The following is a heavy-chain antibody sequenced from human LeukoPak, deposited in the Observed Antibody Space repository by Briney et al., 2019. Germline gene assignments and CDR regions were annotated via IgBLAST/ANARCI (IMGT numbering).Heavy chain of an antibody. J-gene: IGHJ4*02. V-gene: IGHV1-18*01. D-gene: IGHD2/OR15-2a*01. CDR2: ISPDKGNT. CDR1: GYTFTTYG. CDR3: ARDWGSKRIIADY. Sequence: EASVKVSCKSSGYTFTTYGISWLRQAPGQGLEWMGWISPDKGNTDYAQKFQGRVTMTTDTSTSTAYMELRNPRSDDTAVYFCARDWGSKRIIADYWGQGTLVTVSS.